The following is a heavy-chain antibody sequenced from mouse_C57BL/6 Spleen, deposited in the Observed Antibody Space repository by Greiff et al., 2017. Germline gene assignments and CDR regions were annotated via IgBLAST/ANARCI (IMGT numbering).Heavy chain of an antibody. CDR3: ARGYYGSSWYFDV. CDR2: IDPSDSYT. J-gene: IGHJ1*03. D-gene: IGHD1-1*01. Sequence: QVQLQQPGAELVMPGASVKLSCKASGYTFTSYWMHWVKQRPGQGLEWIGEIDPSDSYTNYNQKFKGKSTLTVDKSSSTAYMQLSSLPSEDSAVYYCARGYYGSSWYFDVWGTGTTVTVSA. V-gene: IGHV1-69*01. CDR1: GYTFTSYW.